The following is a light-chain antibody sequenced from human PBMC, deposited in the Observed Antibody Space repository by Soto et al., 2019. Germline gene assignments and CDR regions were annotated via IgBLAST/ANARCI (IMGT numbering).Light chain of an antibody. CDR2: GAS. V-gene: IGKV3-20*01. CDR1: HRLTSAY. CDR3: QQCGSSPPT. J-gene: IGKJ1*01. Sequence: EIVLTQSPGTLSLSPGERATLSCGATHRLTSAYLVWYQQRPGQPPRLLMSGASTRAPGTPDRFSGRGSGTDFTLTISRLEPEDFAVYYCQQCGSSPPTFGQGTKV.